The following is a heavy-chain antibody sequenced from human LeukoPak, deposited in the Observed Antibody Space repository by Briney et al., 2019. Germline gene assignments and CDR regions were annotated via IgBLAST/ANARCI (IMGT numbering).Heavy chain of an antibody. CDR3: ARVGYSSGWYSPYYYYYYMDV. V-gene: IGHV3-21*01. J-gene: IGHJ6*03. D-gene: IGHD6-19*01. Sequence: PGGSLRLSCAASGFTFSSYSMNWVRQAPGKVLEWVSSISSSSSYIYYADSVKGRFTISRDNAKNSLYLRMNSLRAEDTAVYYCARVGYSSGWYSPYYYYYYMDVWGKGTTVTVSS. CDR1: GFTFSSYS. CDR2: ISSSSSYI.